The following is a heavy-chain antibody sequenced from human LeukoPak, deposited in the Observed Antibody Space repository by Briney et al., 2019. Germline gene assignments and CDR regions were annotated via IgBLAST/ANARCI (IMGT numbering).Heavy chain of an antibody. CDR2: IYSDNT. J-gene: IGHJ4*02. CDR1: GFTVSSNS. D-gene: IGHD4/OR15-4a*01. Sequence: GGSLRLSCTVSGFTVSSNSMSWVRQAPGKGLEWVSFIYSDNTHYSDSVKGRFTISRDNSKNTLYLQMNSLRAEDTAVYYCARRAGAYSHPYDYWGQGTPVTVSS. CDR3: ARRAGAYSHPYDY. V-gene: IGHV3-53*01.